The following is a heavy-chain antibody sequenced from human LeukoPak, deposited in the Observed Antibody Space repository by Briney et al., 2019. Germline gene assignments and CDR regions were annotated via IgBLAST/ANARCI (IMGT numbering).Heavy chain of an antibody. CDR3: ARDLRDSSDVGYFQD. CDR1: GFIVSSNY. CDR2: IYSSGNT. J-gene: IGHJ1*01. V-gene: IGHV3-53*01. Sequence: GGSLRLSCAASGFIVSSNYMSWVRQAPGKGLEWVSVIYSSGNTYYADSVKGRFTISRDNSKNTVYLQMNSLRAEDTAVYYCARDLRDSSDVGYFQDWGQGTLVTVSS. D-gene: IGHD3-22*01.